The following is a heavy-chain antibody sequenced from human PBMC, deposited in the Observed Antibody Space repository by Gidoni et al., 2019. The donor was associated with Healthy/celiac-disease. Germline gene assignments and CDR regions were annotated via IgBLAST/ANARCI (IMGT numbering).Heavy chain of an antibody. D-gene: IGHD2-8*01. CDR1: GGSFSGYY. CDR2: INHSGST. CDR3: ARRGMVYAYRYWYFDL. Sequence: QVQLQQWGAGLLKPSETLSLTCAVYGGSFSGYYWSWIRQPPGKGLEWIGEINHSGSTNYNPSLKSRVTISVDTSKNQFSLKLSSVTAADTAVYYCARRGMVYAYRYWYFDLWGRGTLVTVSS. J-gene: IGHJ2*01. V-gene: IGHV4-34*01.